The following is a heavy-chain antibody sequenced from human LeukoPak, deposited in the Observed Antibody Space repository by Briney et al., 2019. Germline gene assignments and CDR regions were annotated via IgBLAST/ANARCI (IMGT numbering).Heavy chain of an antibody. Sequence: PGGSLRLSCAASGFSFSTYTMVWVRQAPGKGLEWVSSISSSSSYIYYADSVKGRFTISRDNAKNSLYLQMNSLRAEDTAVYYCATLSITMIVVVRPEYFQHWGQGTLVTVSS. J-gene: IGHJ1*01. CDR3: ATLSITMIVVVRPEYFQH. D-gene: IGHD3-22*01. V-gene: IGHV3-21*01. CDR1: GFSFSTYT. CDR2: ISSSSSYI.